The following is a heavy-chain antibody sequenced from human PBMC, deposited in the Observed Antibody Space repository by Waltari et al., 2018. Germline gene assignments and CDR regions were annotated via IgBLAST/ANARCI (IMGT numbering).Heavy chain of an antibody. CDR1: GDSISRSH. Sequence: QVVLLESGPGLVKPSETLSLTCPVPGDSISRSHWGWARQPAGTTPEWIGRIYSGGTTHYNPSLKSRVTLSVDMSQNQVSLRLTSVTAADTAMYYCVRDGGRLYGPENFHGIDSWGQGTLVTVSS. V-gene: IGHV4-4*07. CDR3: VRDGGRLYGPENFHGIDS. CDR2: IYSGGTT. J-gene: IGHJ4*02. D-gene: IGHD3-10*01.